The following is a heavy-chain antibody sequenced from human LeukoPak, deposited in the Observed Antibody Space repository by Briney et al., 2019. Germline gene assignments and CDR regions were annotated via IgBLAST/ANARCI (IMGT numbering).Heavy chain of an antibody. CDR3: TRDAAGLDY. Sequence: GGSLRLSCVASGFTFTSHWMHLVRQTPGKGLMWVSRVKRDGTVTSYADSVKGRFTISRDNAKNTVYLQMSSLRVEDTGVYYCTRDAAGLDYWGQGTLVTVSS. CDR1: GFTFTSHW. CDR2: VKRDGTVT. D-gene: IGHD1-14*01. J-gene: IGHJ4*02. V-gene: IGHV3-74*01.